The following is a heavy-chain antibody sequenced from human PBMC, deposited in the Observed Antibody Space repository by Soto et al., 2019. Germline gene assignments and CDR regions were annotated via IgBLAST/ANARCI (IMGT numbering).Heavy chain of an antibody. V-gene: IGHV4-34*01. J-gene: IGHJ5*02. CDR1: GGSFSGYY. Sequence: PSATLSLTCAVYGGSFSGYYWSWIRQPPGKGLEWIGEINHSGSTNYNPSLKSRVTISVDTSKNQFSLKLSSVTAADTAVYYCARGGYSYGPPGFAHWGQGTLVTVSS. CDR2: INHSGST. D-gene: IGHD5-18*01. CDR3: ARGGYSYGPPGFAH.